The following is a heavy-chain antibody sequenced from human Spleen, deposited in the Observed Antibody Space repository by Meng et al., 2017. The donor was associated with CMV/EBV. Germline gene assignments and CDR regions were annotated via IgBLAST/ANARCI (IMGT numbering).Heavy chain of an antibody. Sequence: QVQRVQSGAEVKKPGASVKVSCKASGYTFTGYYMHWVRQAPGQGLEWMGWINPNSGGTNYAQKFQGRVTMTRDTSISTAYMELSRLRSDDTAVYYCARDPEAYSGSPYYFDYWGQGTLVTVSS. J-gene: IGHJ4*02. CDR1: GYTFTGYY. CDR2: INPNSGGT. D-gene: IGHD1-26*01. CDR3: ARDPEAYSGSPYYFDY. V-gene: IGHV1-2*02.